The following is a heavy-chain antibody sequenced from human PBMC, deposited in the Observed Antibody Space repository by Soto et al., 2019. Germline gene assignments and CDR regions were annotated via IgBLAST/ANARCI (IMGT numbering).Heavy chain of an antibody. CDR2: LTDTGGST. CDR3: AKIKGAITFLHFDT. D-gene: IGHD3-16*01. J-gene: IGHJ4*02. Sequence: PGGSLRLSCVDSTSNLKNYAMAWVRQAPGKGLECVSALTDTGGSTYYAASVKGRFTISRDNSRNTLFLQMDRLRVDDTAVYYCAKIKGAITFLHFDTWGQGTLVTVSS. V-gene: IGHV3-23*01. CDR1: TSNLKNYA.